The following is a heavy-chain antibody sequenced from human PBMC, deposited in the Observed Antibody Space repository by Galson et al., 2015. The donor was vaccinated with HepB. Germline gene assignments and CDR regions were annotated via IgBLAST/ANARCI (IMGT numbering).Heavy chain of an antibody. J-gene: IGHJ4*02. V-gene: IGHV3-11*06. Sequence: SLRLSCAASGFTFSDYYMSWIRQAPGKGLEWLSYISSSTTYTHYADSVKGRFTISRDNAQNSLFLQINSLRAEDTAVYYCARVADADYGDHSHFDYWGQGTLVTVSS. CDR3: ARVADADYGDHSHFDY. CDR2: ISSSTTYT. CDR1: GFTFSDYY. D-gene: IGHD4-17*01.